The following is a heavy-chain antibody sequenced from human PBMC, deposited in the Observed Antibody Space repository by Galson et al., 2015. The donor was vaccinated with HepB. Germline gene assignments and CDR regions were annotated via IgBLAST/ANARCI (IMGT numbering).Heavy chain of an antibody. CDR2: TYYRSKWYN. Sequence: AISGDSVSSNSAAWNWIRQSPSRGLEWLGRTYYRSKWYNDYAVSVKSRITINPDTSKNQFSLQLNSVTPEDTAVYYCARALGYNWNYEGYYYYYMDVWGKGTTVTVSS. CDR1: GDSVSSNSAA. J-gene: IGHJ6*03. V-gene: IGHV6-1*01. CDR3: ARALGYNWNYEGYYYYYMDV. D-gene: IGHD1-7*01.